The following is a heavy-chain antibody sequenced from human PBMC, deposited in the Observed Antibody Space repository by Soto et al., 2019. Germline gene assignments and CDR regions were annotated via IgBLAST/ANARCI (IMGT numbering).Heavy chain of an antibody. CDR3: AKYFNTGTSSTYDS. Sequence: SLRLSLATSGFTFHTYGIAWVLQARGKGLAWVSAILGTGDRVSYVDSVKGRFTISRDNSKNTLYLQMNSLRADDTAIYYCAKYFNTGTSSTYDSWGQGTLVTVSS. CDR1: GFTFHTYG. V-gene: IGHV3-23*01. D-gene: IGHD1-7*01. J-gene: IGHJ4*02. CDR2: ILGTGDRV.